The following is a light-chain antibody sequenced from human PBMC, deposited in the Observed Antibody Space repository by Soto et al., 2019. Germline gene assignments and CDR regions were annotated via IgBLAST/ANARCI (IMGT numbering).Light chain of an antibody. CDR3: QQYNSYPWT. CDR2: KAS. V-gene: IGKV1-5*03. J-gene: IGKJ1*01. CDR1: QSISSY. Sequence: IQLTQSPSSLSASVGDRVTIPFRASQSISSYLAWYQQKPGKAPKLLIYKASTLEVGVPSRFSGSGSGTEFTLTISTLQPSDFATYYCQQYNSYPWTFGQGTKVDIK.